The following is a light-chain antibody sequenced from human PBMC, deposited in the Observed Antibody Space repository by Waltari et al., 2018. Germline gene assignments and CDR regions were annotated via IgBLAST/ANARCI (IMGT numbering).Light chain of an antibody. Sequence: SSELTQDPAVSVALGQTVRITCQGDSLRDYYASWYQLKSGQAPVLVIYGKNNRPSGIPDRFSGSSSGNTASLTITGAQAEDEADYYCNSRDSSGQVVFGGGTKLTVL. CDR3: NSRDSSGQVV. V-gene: IGLV3-19*01. J-gene: IGLJ2*01. CDR2: GKN. CDR1: SLRDYY.